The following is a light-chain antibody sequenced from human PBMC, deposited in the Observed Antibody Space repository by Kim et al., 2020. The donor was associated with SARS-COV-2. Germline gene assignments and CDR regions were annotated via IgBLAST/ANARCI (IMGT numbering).Light chain of an antibody. Sequence: SYELTQQPSVSVSPGQTASITCSGDKLGDKYACWYQQKPGQSPVLVIYQDSKRPSGIPERFSGSNSGNTATLTISGTQAMDEADYYCQAWDSSTRVFGGGTQLTVL. CDR3: QAWDSSTRV. CDR1: KLGDKY. CDR2: QDS. J-gene: IGLJ2*01. V-gene: IGLV3-1*01.